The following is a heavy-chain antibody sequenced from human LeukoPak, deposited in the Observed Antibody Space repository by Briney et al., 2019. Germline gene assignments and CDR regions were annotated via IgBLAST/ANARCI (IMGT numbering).Heavy chain of an antibody. D-gene: IGHD2-2*01. CDR2: ISYVGSNK. CDR1: GFTFSSYA. V-gene: IGHV3-30-3*01. Sequence: GGSLRLSRAASGFTFSSYAMHWVRQAPGKGLEWVAVISYVGSNKYYADSVKGRFTISRDNSKNTLYLQMNSLRAEDTAVYYCARASSTSCPEWFDPWGQGTLVTVSS. CDR3: ARASSTSCPEWFDP. J-gene: IGHJ5*02.